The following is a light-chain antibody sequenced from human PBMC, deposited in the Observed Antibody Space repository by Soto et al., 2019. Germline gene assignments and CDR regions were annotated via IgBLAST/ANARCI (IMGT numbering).Light chain of an antibody. V-gene: IGLV1-44*01. CDR1: SSNIGSNT. J-gene: IGLJ3*02. Sequence: QSVLTQPPSASGTPGQRVIISCSGSSSNIGSNTVNWYQQLPGTAPKLLIYSNNQRPSGVPDRFSGSKSGTSASLAISGLQSGDEADYYCAAWDDSLNGRVFGGGTKLTVL. CDR2: SNN. CDR3: AAWDDSLNGRV.